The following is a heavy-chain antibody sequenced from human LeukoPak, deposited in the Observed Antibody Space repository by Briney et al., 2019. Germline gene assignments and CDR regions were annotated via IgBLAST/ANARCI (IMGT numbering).Heavy chain of an antibody. CDR3: ARDSCSGGSCYSLGNWFDP. CDR1: GFTFSDYY. Sequence: GGSLRLSCAASGFTFSDYYMSWIRQAPGKGLEWVSYISSSGSTIYYADSVKGRFTISRDNAKNSLYLQMNSLRAEDTAVYYCARDSCSGGSCYSLGNWFDPWGQGTLVTVSS. V-gene: IGHV3-11*01. J-gene: IGHJ5*02. CDR2: ISSSGSTI. D-gene: IGHD2-15*01.